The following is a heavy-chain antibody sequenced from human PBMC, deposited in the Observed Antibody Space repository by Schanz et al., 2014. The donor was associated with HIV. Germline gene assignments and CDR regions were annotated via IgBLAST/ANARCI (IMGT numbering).Heavy chain of an antibody. J-gene: IGHJ4*02. V-gene: IGHV4-34*02. Sequence: QVQLQQWGAGLLKPSETLSLTCAVYGSSVTYFYWSWIRQSPGKGLEWIAEVNHSGDANHNPSLKSRVTISVDPFKTQFSLKMSSVTAADTAVYYCARSYYYDGSPLPLDSWGQGTLVTVSS. D-gene: IGHD3-22*01. CDR1: GSSVTYFY. CDR2: VNHSGDA. CDR3: ARSYYYDGSPLPLDS.